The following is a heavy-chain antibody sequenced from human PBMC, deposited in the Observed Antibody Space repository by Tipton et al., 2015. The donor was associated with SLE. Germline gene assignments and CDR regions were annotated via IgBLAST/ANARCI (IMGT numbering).Heavy chain of an antibody. Sequence: TLSLTCTVSGDSISNGDDYWSWIRQPPGKGLEWIGNIYYGGGTYYNPPLESRVTISLDTSKNQFSLRLSSVTAADTAVYYCARVPGLERSYSYFYYMDVWGKGTTVTVSS. J-gene: IGHJ6*03. CDR3: ARVPGLERSYSYFYYMDV. CDR1: GDSISNGDDY. V-gene: IGHV4-30-4*08. CDR2: IYYGGGT. D-gene: IGHD1-1*01.